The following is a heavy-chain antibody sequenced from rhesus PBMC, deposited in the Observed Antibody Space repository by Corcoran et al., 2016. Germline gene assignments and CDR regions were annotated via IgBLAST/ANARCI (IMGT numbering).Heavy chain of an antibody. Sequence: QLQLQESGPGLVKPSETLSVTCAVSGGSISSSYWSWIRQAPGKGLEWIGYIYGSGSSTNYNPSLKSRAALSVDTSKNQLSLKLSSVTTADTAVYYCARGEFADYWGQGVLVTVSS. V-gene: IGHV4-169*01. CDR3: ARGEFADY. CDR2: IYGSGSST. D-gene: IGHD3-34*01. CDR1: GGSISSSY. J-gene: IGHJ4*01.